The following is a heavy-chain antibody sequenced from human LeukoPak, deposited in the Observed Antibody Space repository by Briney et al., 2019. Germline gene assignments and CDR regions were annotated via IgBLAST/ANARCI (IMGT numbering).Heavy chain of an antibody. CDR2: IYSSGST. Sequence: SETLSLTCTVSGGSISSYYWSWIRQPAGKGLEWIGRIYSSGSTNYNPSLKSRVTMSVDTSKNQFSLRLSSVTAADTAVYYCARQIAVPGKAGFDYWGQGTPVTVSS. CDR1: GGSISSYY. D-gene: IGHD6-19*01. J-gene: IGHJ4*02. V-gene: IGHV4-4*07. CDR3: ARQIAVPGKAGFDY.